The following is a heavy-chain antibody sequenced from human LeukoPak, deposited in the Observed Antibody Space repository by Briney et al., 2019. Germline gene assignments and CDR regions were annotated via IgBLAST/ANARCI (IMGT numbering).Heavy chain of an antibody. CDR3: ARFYYDSRGYWYYFDY. D-gene: IGHD3-22*01. V-gene: IGHV4-59*08. CDR2: ISYSGST. J-gene: IGHJ4*02. Sequence: SETLSLTCTVSGGSITSDYWSWIRQPPGKGLEWVGYISYSGSTSYDPSLKSPVTISADSSKKQFSLKLSSVTAADTAVYYCARFYYDSRGYWYYFDYWGQGTLVTVSS. CDR1: GGSITSDY.